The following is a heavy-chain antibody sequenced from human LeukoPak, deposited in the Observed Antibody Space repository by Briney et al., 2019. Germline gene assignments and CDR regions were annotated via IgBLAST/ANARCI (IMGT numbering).Heavy chain of an antibody. D-gene: IGHD2-8*01. J-gene: IGHJ5*02. CDR1: GYTFTSYG. V-gene: IGHV1-18*01. CDR3: ARSRGICTNGVCYVAGNWFDP. CDR2: ISAYNGNT. Sequence: ASVKLSCKASGYTFTSYGISWVRQAPGQGLEWMGWISAYNGNTNYAQKLQGRVNMTTDTSTSTAYMELRSLRSDDTAVYYCARSRGICTNGVCYVAGNWFDPWGQGTLVTVSS.